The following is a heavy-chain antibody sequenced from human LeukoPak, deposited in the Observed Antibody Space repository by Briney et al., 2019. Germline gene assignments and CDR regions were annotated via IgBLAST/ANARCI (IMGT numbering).Heavy chain of an antibody. V-gene: IGHV3-48*03. Sequence: GGSLRLSCAASGFTFSSYEMSWVRQATGKGLEWVSYISSSGSTIYYADSVKGRFTISRDNAKNSLYLQMNSLRAEDTAVYYCARDSKLDIVATSTYYYYGMDVWGKGTTVTVSS. J-gene: IGHJ6*04. D-gene: IGHD5-12*01. CDR3: ARDSKLDIVATSTYYYYGMDV. CDR2: ISSSGSTI. CDR1: GFTFSSYE.